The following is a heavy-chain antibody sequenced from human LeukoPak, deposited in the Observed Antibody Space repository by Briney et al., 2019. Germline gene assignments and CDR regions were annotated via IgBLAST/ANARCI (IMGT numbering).Heavy chain of an antibody. Sequence: SETLSLTCTVSGGSISSSSYYWGWIRQPPGRGLEWIGSIYYSGSTYYNPSLKSRVTISVDTSKNQFSLKLSSVTAADTAVYYCAGHVVAAADFDYWGQGTLVTVSS. V-gene: IGHV4-39*01. D-gene: IGHD6-13*01. CDR1: GGSISSSSYY. CDR3: AGHVVAAADFDY. CDR2: IYYSGST. J-gene: IGHJ4*02.